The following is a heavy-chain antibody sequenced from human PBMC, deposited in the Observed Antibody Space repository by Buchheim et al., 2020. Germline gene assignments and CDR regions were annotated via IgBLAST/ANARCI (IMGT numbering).Heavy chain of an antibody. J-gene: IGHJ6*02. D-gene: IGHD3-10*01. V-gene: IGHV3-21*01. CDR3: ARRGLSDYYGMDV. CDR1: GFTFSSYS. CDR2: ISSSSSYK. Sequence: EVQLVESGGGLVKPGGSLRLSCAASGFTFSSYSMNWVRQAPGKGLEWVSSISSSSSYKYYADSVKGRLTISRDNAKNSLYLQMNSLRAEDTAVYYCARRGLSDYYGMDVWGQGTT.